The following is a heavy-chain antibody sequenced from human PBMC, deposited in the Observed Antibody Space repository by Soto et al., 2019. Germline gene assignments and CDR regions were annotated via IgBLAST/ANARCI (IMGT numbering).Heavy chain of an antibody. CDR2: ISSSSSTI. CDR3: ARDDGSSPPIYYYYYGMDV. V-gene: IGHV3-48*02. D-gene: IGHD6-6*01. CDR1: GFTFSSYS. J-gene: IGHJ6*02. Sequence: EVQLVESGGGLVQPGGSLRLSCAASGFTFSSYSMNWVRQAPGKGLEWVSYISSSSSTIYYEDSVKGRFTISRDNAKNSLYLQMNSLRDEDTAVYYCARDDGSSPPIYYYYYGMDVWGQGTTVTVSS.